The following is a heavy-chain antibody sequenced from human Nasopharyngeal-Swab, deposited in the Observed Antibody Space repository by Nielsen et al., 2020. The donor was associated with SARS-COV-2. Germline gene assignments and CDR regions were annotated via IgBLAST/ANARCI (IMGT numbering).Heavy chain of an antibody. CDR1: GFTFSSYA. J-gene: IGHJ1*01. V-gene: IGHV3-23*01. Sequence: GESLKISCAASGFTFSSYAMSWVRQAPGKGLEWVSALSGSGGSTYYADSVKGRFTISRDNSKNTLYLQMNSLRAADTAVYYCVIVVVTAAGYFQHWGQGTLVTVSS. D-gene: IGHD2-21*02. CDR2: LSGSGGST. CDR3: VIVVVTAAGYFQH.